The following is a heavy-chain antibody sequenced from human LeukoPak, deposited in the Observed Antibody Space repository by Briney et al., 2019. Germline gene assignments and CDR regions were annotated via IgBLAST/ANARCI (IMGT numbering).Heavy chain of an antibody. V-gene: IGHV1-2*02. J-gene: IGHJ6*03. D-gene: IGHD4-23*01. CDR3: ARDPDYGGGNNYYYYYMDV. Sequence: GASVKVSCKASGYTFTAYSINWVRQAPGQGLEWMGWINPNSGGTNYAQKFQGRVTMTRDTSISTAYMELSRLRSDDTAVYYCARDPDYGGGNNYYYYYMDVWGKGTTVTVSS. CDR2: INPNSGGT. CDR1: GYTFTAYS.